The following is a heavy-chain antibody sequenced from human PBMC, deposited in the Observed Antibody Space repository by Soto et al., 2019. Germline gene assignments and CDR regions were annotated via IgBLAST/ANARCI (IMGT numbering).Heavy chain of an antibody. CDR1: GYTFTGYY. D-gene: IGHD6-13*01. CDR3: ARVPPPSEKTSSSWPRFDP. J-gene: IGHJ5*02. CDR2: INPNSGGT. Sequence: ASVKVSCKASGYTFTGYYMHWVRQAPGQGLEWMGWINPNSGGTNYAQKFQGWVTMTRDTSISTAYMELRRLRSDDTAVYYCARVPPPSEKTSSSWPRFDPWGQGTLVTVSS. V-gene: IGHV1-2*04.